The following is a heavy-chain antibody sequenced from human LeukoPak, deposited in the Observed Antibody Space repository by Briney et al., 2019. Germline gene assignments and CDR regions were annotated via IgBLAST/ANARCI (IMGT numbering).Heavy chain of an antibody. CDR1: GFTFSYYN. Sequence: GGCLRLSCAASGFTFSYYNMNWVRQAPGKGLEWVSYISGSSSTIYYADSMKGRFTISRDNAKNSLYLQMNSLRAEDTAVYYCARTRQGYCSSTSCGIWGQGTMVTVSS. J-gene: IGHJ3*02. CDR2: ISGSSSTI. D-gene: IGHD2-2*01. CDR3: ARTRQGYCSSTSCGI. V-gene: IGHV3-48*01.